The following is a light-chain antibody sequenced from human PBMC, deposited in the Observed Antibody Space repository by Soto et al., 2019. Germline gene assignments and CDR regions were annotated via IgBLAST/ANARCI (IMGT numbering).Light chain of an antibody. V-gene: IGLV2-14*01. Sequence: QSALTQPASVSGSPGQSISVSCTGSSGDVGSYKYVSWYQQHPGKAPKLIINEVNKRPSGVSDRFSGSKSGNTASLTISGLQAEDEADYYCSSYTITSTLVIFGGGTKLTVL. CDR3: SSYTITSTLVI. CDR1: SGDVGSYKY. CDR2: EVN. J-gene: IGLJ2*01.